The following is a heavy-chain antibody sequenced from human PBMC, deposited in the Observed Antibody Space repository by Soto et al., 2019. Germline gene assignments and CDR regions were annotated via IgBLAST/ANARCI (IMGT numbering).Heavy chain of an antibody. Sequence: EVQLLESGGGLVQPGGSLRLSCAASGFTFSSFSLSWVRQAPGKGLEWVSGISGLGGSIYYADSVKGRFTISRDNSKNTLYLQMNSLRAEDTAVYYCSKSNGDTWERYFFDFWGQVSLVTVSS. D-gene: IGHD1-26*01. CDR2: ISGLGGSI. CDR3: SKSNGDTWERYFFDF. V-gene: IGHV3-23*01. J-gene: IGHJ4*02. CDR1: GFTFSSFS.